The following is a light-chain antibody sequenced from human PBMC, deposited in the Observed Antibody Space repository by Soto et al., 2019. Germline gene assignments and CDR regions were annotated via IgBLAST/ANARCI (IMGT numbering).Light chain of an antibody. V-gene: IGKV1-5*03. J-gene: IGKJ5*01. Sequence: DIQMTQSPSTLSASVGDRVIITCRASQSVSSWLAWYQHKPGKAPKLLIYKASRLESGVPSRLSGGGSGTEFTLTINSLQPDDFATYYCQQHRSYPVTFGQGTRLEIK. CDR2: KAS. CDR3: QQHRSYPVT. CDR1: QSVSSW.